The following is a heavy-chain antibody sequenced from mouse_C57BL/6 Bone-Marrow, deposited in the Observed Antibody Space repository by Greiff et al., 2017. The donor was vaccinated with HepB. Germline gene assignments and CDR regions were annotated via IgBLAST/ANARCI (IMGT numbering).Heavy chain of an antibody. Sequence: EVKLQESGPELVKPGASVKISCKASGYSFTGYYMNWVKQSPEKSLEWIGEINPSTGGTTYNQKFKAKATLTVDKSSSTAYMQLKSLTSEDSAVYYCALDSSGPAWFAYWGQGTLVTVSA. J-gene: IGHJ3*01. CDR2: INPSTGGT. V-gene: IGHV1-42*01. CDR3: ALDSSGPAWFAY. D-gene: IGHD3-2*02. CDR1: GYSFTGYY.